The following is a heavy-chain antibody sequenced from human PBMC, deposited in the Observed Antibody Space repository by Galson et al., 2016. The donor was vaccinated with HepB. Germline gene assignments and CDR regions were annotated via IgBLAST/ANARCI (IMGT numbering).Heavy chain of an antibody. CDR1: GFSFSWYD. J-gene: IGHJ3*01. Sequence: SLRLSCAASGFSFSWYDMHWVRQGTGKGLEWVSSIGSAGDIYYSDSVKGRFTISRDNSKDSLYLQMDSLGAGDTAVYFCARAYYSSAWPYAFDVWGQGTTVTVSS. CDR2: IGSAGDI. D-gene: IGHD6-19*01. V-gene: IGHV3-13*04. CDR3: ARAYYSSAWPYAFDV.